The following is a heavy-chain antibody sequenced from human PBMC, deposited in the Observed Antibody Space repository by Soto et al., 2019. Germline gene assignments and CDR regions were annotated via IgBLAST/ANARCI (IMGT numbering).Heavy chain of an antibody. CDR3: ARERGTTGDNWFES. CDR1: GFTVSSKY. V-gene: IGHV3-66*01. Sequence: GGSLRLSCAASGFTVSSKYMSWVRQAPGKGLVWVPVIHSGGITYYADFVKGRFTLSRDNSKNTLYFQMNNLRAEDTAVYYCARERGTTGDNWFESWGQGTLVTVSS. D-gene: IGHD1-1*01. CDR2: IHSGGIT. J-gene: IGHJ5*01.